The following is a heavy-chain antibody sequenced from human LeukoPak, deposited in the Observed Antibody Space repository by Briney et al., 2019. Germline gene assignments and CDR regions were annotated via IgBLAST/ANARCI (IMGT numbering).Heavy chain of an antibody. V-gene: IGHV3-43*01. J-gene: IGHJ4*02. D-gene: IGHD3-22*01. CDR2: ISWDGTT. CDR3: VKDLSYESSGSFFDF. Sequence: SGGSLRLSCAASGFIFEDYTMHWVRQAPGETLEWVSLISWDGTTYYADSVKGRFTISRDNSKDSLSLQMDTLRSEDTAFYYCVKDLSYESSGSFFDFWGQGTLVTVS. CDR1: GFIFEDYT.